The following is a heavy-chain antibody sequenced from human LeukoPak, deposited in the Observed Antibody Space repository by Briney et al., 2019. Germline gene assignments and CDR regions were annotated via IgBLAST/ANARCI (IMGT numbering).Heavy chain of an antibody. Sequence: GGSLRLSCAASGFTFSSYWMSWVRQAPGKGLEWVANIKQDGSEKYYVDSVKGRFTISRDNAKNSLYLQMNSLRAEDTAVCYCARVRYSSSWYGEEGNFDYWGQGTLVTVSS. CDR3: ARVRYSSSWYGEEGNFDY. D-gene: IGHD6-13*01. CDR2: IKQDGSEK. V-gene: IGHV3-7*01. J-gene: IGHJ4*02. CDR1: GFTFSSYW.